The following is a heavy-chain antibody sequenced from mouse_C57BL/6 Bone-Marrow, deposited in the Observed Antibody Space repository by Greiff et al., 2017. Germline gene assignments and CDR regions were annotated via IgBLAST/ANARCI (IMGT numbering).Heavy chain of an antibody. D-gene: IGHD2-1*01. CDR2: IGWGDDK. CDR1: GFSLSTFGMG. J-gene: IGHJ4*01. V-gene: IGHV8-8*01. CDR3: ARSSIYYSWAIDY. Sequence: QVTLKESGPGILQPSQTLSLTCSFSGFSLSTFGMGVGWIRPPSGKGREWLAHIGWGDDKYYNPALKRRLTISKDTSKKQVFLKIANVDTADTATYYCARSSIYYSWAIDYWGQGTSVTVSA.